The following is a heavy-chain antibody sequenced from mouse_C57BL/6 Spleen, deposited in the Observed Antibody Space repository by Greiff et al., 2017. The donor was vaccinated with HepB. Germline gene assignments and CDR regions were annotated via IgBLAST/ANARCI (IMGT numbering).Heavy chain of an antibody. Sequence: EVKVVESGGGLVQPGESLKLSCESNEYEFPSHDMSWVRKTPEKRLELVAAINSDGGSTYYPDTMERRFIISRDNTKKTLYLQMSSLRSEDTALYYCARLSYYGSSHWYFDVWGTGTTVTVSS. V-gene: IGHV5-2*01. J-gene: IGHJ1*03. CDR2: INSDGGST. D-gene: IGHD1-1*01. CDR1: EYEFPSHD. CDR3: ARLSYYGSSHWYFDV.